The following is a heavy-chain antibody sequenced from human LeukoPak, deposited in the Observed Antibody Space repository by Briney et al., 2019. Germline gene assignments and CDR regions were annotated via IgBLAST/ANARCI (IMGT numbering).Heavy chain of an antibody. CDR1: GFTFSSYS. CDR3: ARRGVNSVPGAYAFDI. V-gene: IGHV3-48*04. Sequence: GGSLRLSCAASGFTFSSYSMNWVRQAPGKGLEWVAYISSCSSSAYYADSVKGRFTTSRDNAKNALSQQMNSLRAEDTAVYYCARRGVNSVPGAYAFDIWGQGTMVTVSS. CDR2: ISSCSSSA. J-gene: IGHJ3*02. D-gene: IGHD7-27*01.